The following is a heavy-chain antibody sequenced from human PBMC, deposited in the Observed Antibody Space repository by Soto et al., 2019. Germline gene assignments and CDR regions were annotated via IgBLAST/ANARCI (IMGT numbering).Heavy chain of an antibody. CDR1: GFSLSTSGVG. D-gene: IGHD3-10*01. CDR3: AHSGSYWPQYYYYYGMDV. V-gene: IGHV2-5*02. Sequence: QITLKESGPTLVKPTQTLTLTCTFSGFSLSTSGVGVGWIRQPPGKALEWLALIYWDDDKRYSPSLKSRLTITKDXXKXQXXLTMTNMDPVDTATYYCAHSGSYWPQYYYYYGMDVWGQGTTVTVSS. CDR2: IYWDDDK. J-gene: IGHJ6*02.